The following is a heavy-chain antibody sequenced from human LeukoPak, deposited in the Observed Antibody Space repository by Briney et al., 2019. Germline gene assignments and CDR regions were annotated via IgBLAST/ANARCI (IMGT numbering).Heavy chain of an antibody. CDR1: GFTFSDYY. J-gene: IGHJ3*02. V-gene: IGHV3-30-3*01. Sequence: GGSLRLSCAASGFTFSDYYMSWIRQAPGKGLEWVAVISYGGSNKYYADSVKGRFTISRDNSKNTLYLQMNSLRAEDTAVYYCASLILVVVVAQTDAFDIWGQGTMVTVSS. CDR3: ASLILVVVVAQTDAFDI. CDR2: ISYGGSNK. D-gene: IGHD3-22*01.